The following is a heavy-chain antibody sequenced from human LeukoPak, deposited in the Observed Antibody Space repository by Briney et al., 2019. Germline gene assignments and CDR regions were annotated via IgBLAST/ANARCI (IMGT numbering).Heavy chain of an antibody. CDR3: ARVGVAAAGTTGYFDY. J-gene: IGHJ4*02. V-gene: IGHV1-69*13. Sequence: ASVKVSCKASGGTFSSYAISWVRQAPGQGLEWMGGIIPIFGTANYAQKFQGRVTITADESMSTAYMELSSLRSEDTAVYYCARVGVAAAGTTGYFDYWGQGTLVTVSS. CDR2: IIPIFGTA. CDR1: GGTFSSYA. D-gene: IGHD6-13*01.